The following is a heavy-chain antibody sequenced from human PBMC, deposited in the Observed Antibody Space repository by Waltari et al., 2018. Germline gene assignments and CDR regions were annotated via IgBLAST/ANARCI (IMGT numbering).Heavy chain of an antibody. Sequence: QVQLQESGPGLVKPSQPLSLTCTVSGGSISSGSYSRSWIRQPAGQGLEWIGYIYTSGSTNYNPSLKSRVTISVDTSKNQFSLKLSSVTAADTAVYYCARFSDYGDKMGLDYWGQGTLVTVSS. J-gene: IGHJ4*02. D-gene: IGHD4-17*01. V-gene: IGHV4-61*09. CDR3: ARFSDYGDKMGLDY. CDR2: IYTSGST. CDR1: GGSISSGSYS.